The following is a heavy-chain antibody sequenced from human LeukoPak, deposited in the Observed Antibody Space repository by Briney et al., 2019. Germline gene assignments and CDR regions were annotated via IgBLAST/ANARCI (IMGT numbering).Heavy chain of an antibody. V-gene: IGHV3-21*01. D-gene: IGHD2-2*03. CDR1: GFTFSIYS. CDR2: ISSSSSYI. Sequence: PGGSLTLSCAASGFTFSIYSMNWVRHAPGKGLVWVSSISSSSSYIYYAVSVKGRFTISRDNAQSSLYQQMNSLRAEDTAVYYYARERGYCSSTSCYVRSGIDYWGQGTLVTVSS. J-gene: IGHJ4*02. CDR3: ARERGYCSSTSCYVRSGIDY.